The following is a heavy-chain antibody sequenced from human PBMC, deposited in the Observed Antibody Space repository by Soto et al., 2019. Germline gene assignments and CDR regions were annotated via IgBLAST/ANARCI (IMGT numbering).Heavy chain of an antibody. CDR3: ARWPQLEPRFDY. J-gene: IGHJ4*02. CDR2: IYYNGNT. Sequence: SETLSLTCVVSGVSISDSSYYWAWFRQPPGKGLEWIGTIYYNGNTYYNPSLESRVTISLDTSKNQFSLKLTSVTAADTAVYYCARWPQLEPRFDYWGQGTLVTVSS. V-gene: IGHV4-39*01. CDR1: GVSISDSSYY. D-gene: IGHD1-1*01.